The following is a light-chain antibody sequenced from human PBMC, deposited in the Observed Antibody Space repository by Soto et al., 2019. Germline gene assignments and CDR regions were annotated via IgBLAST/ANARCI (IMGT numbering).Light chain of an antibody. V-gene: IGLV2-14*01. Sequence: QSALTQPASVSGSPGQSITISCTGTSSDVGGYNYVSWYQQHPGKAPKLMIYDVSNRPSGVSNRFSGSKSGNTASLTISGLRVEDGADYYCSSYTSSSTSVVFGGGTKLTVL. CDR2: DVS. J-gene: IGLJ2*01. CDR1: SSDVGGYNY. CDR3: SSYTSSSTSVV.